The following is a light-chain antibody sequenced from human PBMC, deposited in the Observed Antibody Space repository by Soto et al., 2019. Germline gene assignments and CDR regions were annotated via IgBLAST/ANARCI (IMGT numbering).Light chain of an antibody. CDR2: GAS. CDR1: QSVSSSY. Sequence: EIVLTQSPGPLSLSPGERATLSCRASQSVSSSYFAWYQQKPGQAPRPLIYGASSRATGILDRFSGSGSGTDFTLTSSGLEPGDFAVYYWLQYGSAPYTFGQGTKLEIK. J-gene: IGKJ2*01. V-gene: IGKV3-20*01. CDR3: LQYGSAPYT.